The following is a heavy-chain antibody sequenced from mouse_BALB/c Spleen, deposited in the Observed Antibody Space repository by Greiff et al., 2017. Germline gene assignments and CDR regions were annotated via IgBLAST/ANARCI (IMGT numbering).Heavy chain of an antibody. J-gene: IGHJ4*01. V-gene: IGHV2-6-7*01. CDR3: AREGYYYAMDY. CDR1: GFSLTGYG. Sequence: QVQLMQSGPGLVAPSQSLSITCTVSGFSLTGYGVNWVRQPPGKGLEWLGMIWGGGSTDYNSALKSRLSISKDNSKSQVYLKMSSLQTDDTARYYCAREGYYYAMDYWGQGTSVTVSS. CDR2: IWGGGST.